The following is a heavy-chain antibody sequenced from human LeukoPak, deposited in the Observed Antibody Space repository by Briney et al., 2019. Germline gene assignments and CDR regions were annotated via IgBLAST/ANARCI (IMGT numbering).Heavy chain of an antibody. Sequence: GGSLRLSCEASGVSFSNYAMSWVRQAPGEGLEWVSGICGNGVSIYYADSVKGRFTTSRDNSKSTLYLVMNSLRAEETAVYYCAKEGGHNRSGRYYYFDDWGQGTLVTVSS. J-gene: IGHJ4*02. CDR3: AKEGGHNRSGRYYYFDD. D-gene: IGHD3-10*01. CDR1: GVSFSNYA. V-gene: IGHV3-23*01. CDR2: ICGNGVSI.